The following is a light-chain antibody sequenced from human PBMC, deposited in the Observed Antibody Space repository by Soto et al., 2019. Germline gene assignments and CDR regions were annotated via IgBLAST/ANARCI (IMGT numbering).Light chain of an antibody. Sequence: QSLLTQPPSVSGAPGQRVTISCTGSSSNIGAGYDVHWYQQLRGTAPKLLIYGNSNRPSGVPDRFSGSKSGTSASLAITGLQAEDEADYYCQSYDSSLSGVIFGGGTKVTVL. CDR1: SSNIGAGYD. V-gene: IGLV1-40*01. CDR2: GNS. CDR3: QSYDSSLSGVI. J-gene: IGLJ2*01.